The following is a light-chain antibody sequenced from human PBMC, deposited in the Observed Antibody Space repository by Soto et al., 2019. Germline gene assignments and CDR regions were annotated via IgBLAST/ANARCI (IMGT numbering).Light chain of an antibody. J-gene: IGLJ3*02. V-gene: IGLV2-14*01. CDR3: SSYTTTTRL. CDR1: SSDIGSNNY. Sequence: QSALTQPASVSGSPGQSITISCTGTSSDIGSNNYVSWFQQRLGKAPTPIIYEVSNRPSGVSTHFSGSKSGNTASLTISGLLPEDEAEYYCSSYTTTTRLFGGGTKVTVL. CDR2: EVS.